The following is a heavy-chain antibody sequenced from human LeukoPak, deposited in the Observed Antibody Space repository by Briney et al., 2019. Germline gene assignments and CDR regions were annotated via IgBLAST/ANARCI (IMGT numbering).Heavy chain of an antibody. CDR2: INWNGGMI. V-gene: IGHV3-20*04. J-gene: IGHJ6*03. Sequence: GGSLRLSCAASGFTFNDYAMTWVRHVPGKGLEWVCGINWNGGMIVYADSVKGRFTISRDNAKNSLYLQMNSLRVEDTALYYCARGEILRGAGKDPPYYMDVWGKAITVIVSS. CDR3: ARGEILRGAGKDPPYYMDV. D-gene: IGHD4/OR15-4a*01. CDR1: GFTFNDYA.